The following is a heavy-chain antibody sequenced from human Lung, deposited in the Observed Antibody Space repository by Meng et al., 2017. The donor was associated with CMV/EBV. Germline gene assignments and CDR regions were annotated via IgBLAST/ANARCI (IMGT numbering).Heavy chain of an antibody. J-gene: IGHJ4*02. CDR3: ARIPVDTTFFVQEFYFDY. CDR1: EFTFSNYW. Sequence: GESXKISCAASEFTFSNYWMSWVRQSPGKGLEWVANIKEDGSETYSVDSVKGRFTISRDNGKNSLYLQMNSLRVDDTAMYYCARIPVDTTFFVQEFYFDYWXQGTXVTVSS. CDR2: IKEDGSET. D-gene: IGHD3-3*01. V-gene: IGHV3-7*01.